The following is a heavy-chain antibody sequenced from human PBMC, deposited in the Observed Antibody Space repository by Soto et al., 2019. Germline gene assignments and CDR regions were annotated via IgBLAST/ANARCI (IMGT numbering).Heavy chain of an antibody. Sequence: PETLSLTCSLSGGSISSDYRSWIRQRPGKGLEWIGYIYYSGSTNYNPSLKSRVTISVDTSKNQFSLKLSSVTAADTAVYYCARRYYYDSSGYYFDYWGQGTLVTVSS. CDR1: GGSISSDY. CDR3: ARRYYYDSSGYYFDY. CDR2: IYYSGST. D-gene: IGHD3-22*01. V-gene: IGHV4-59*01. J-gene: IGHJ4*02.